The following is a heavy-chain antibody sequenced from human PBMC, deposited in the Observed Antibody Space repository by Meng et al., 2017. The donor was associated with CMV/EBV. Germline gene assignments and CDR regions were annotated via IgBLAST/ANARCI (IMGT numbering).Heavy chain of an antibody. CDR3: ASFYYKYQLPENDY. Sequence: GESLKISCAASGFTFSSYAMSWVRQAPGKGLEWVSGITGGGGSTYYADSVKGRFTISRDNSKNTLYLQMNSLRAEDTAVYYCASFYYKYQLPENDYWGQGTLVTVSS. CDR2: ITGGGGST. J-gene: IGHJ4*02. D-gene: IGHD2-2*01. V-gene: IGHV3-23*01. CDR1: GFTFSSYA.